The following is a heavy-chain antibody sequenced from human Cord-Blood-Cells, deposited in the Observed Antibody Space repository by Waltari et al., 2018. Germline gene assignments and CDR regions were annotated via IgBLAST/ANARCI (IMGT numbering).Heavy chain of an antibody. CDR3: ARQPYDFWSGYYLDY. Sequence: LQLQESGPGLVKPSETLSLTCTVSGGSISSSSYYWGWIRQPPGKGLEWIGSIYYSGSTYYNPSLKSRVTISVDTSKNQFSLKLSSVTAADTAVYYCARQPYDFWSGYYLDYWGQGTLVTVSS. J-gene: IGHJ4*02. D-gene: IGHD3-3*01. CDR2: IYYSGST. V-gene: IGHV4-39*01. CDR1: GGSISSSSYY.